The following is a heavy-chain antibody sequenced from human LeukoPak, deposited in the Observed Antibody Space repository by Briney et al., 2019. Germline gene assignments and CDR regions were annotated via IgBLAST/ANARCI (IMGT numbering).Heavy chain of an antibody. J-gene: IGHJ4*02. D-gene: IGHD5-12*01. CDR3: ARGYSGYDYPDY. Sequence: KPSETLSLTCTVSGGSISSGGYYWSWIRQHPGKGLEWIGYIYYSGSTYYNPSLKSRVTISVDTSKNQFSLKLSSVTAADTAVYYCARGYSGYDYPDYWGQGTLVTVSS. V-gene: IGHV4-31*03. CDR1: GGSISSGGYY. CDR2: IYYSGST.